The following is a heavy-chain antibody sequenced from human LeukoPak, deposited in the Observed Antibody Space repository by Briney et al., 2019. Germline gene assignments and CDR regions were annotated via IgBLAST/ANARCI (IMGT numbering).Heavy chain of an antibody. J-gene: IGHJ6*02. CDR2: IIPIFGTA. V-gene: IGHV1-69*01. D-gene: IGHD2-2*01. CDR1: GGTFSIYA. CDR3: ARDGEGVVPAATNYYYYGMDV. Sequence: GSSVTVSFTASGGTFSIYAISWVRQAPGQGLEWMGGIIPIFGTANYAQKFQGRVTITADESTSTAYMELSSLRSEDTAVYYCARDGEGVVPAATNYYYYGMDVWGQGTTVTVSS.